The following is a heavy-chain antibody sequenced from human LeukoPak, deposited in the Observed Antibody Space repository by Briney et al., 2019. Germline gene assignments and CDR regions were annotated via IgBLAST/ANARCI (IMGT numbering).Heavy chain of an antibody. V-gene: IGHV1-2*02. J-gene: IGHJ4*02. D-gene: IGHD3-16*02. CDR3: ARVPSDYVWGSYRY. Sequence: ASVKVSCKASGYTFTGYYMHWVRQAPGQGLEWMGWINPNSGGTNYAQKFQGRVTITRDTSISTAYMELSRLRSDDTAVYYCARVPSDYVWGSYRYWGQGTLVTVSS. CDR1: GYTFTGYY. CDR2: INPNSGGT.